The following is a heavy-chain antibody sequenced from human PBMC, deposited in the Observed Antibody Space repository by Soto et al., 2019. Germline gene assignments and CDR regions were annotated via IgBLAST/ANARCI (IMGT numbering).Heavy chain of an antibody. D-gene: IGHD3-3*01. CDR3: ARDWNYDFWSGPNDDAFDI. V-gene: IGHV3-33*01. CDR2: IWYDGSNK. CDR1: GFTFSSYG. J-gene: IGHJ3*02. Sequence: GGSLRLSCAASGFTFSSYGMHWVRQAPGKGLEWVAVIWYDGSNKYYADSVKGRFTISRDNSKNTLYLQMNSLRAEDTAVYYCARDWNYDFWSGPNDDAFDIWGQGTMVTVSS.